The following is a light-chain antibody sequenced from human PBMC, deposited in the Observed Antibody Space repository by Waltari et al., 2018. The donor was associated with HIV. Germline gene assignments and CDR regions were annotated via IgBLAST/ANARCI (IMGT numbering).Light chain of an antibody. CDR2: AAS. J-gene: IGKJ1*01. V-gene: IGKV1-39*01. Sequence: DIQMTQYPSSVSASVGDRVTITCRTNQNINNNINWYQHKPGKAPKLLIYAASSLQSGVPSRFGGSGSGTHFTLTISSLQPEDFTTYYCQHSRTFGQGTKVEIK. CDR3: QHSRT. CDR1: QNINNN.